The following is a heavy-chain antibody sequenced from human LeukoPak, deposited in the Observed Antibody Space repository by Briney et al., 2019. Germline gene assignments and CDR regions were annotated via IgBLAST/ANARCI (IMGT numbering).Heavy chain of an antibody. J-gene: IGHJ3*02. V-gene: IGHV1-2*02. CDR1: GYTLTGYY. CDR2: INPNSGGT. D-gene: IGHD2-21*01. CDR3: ARGFVYCGGDCYQSERAFDI. Sequence: ASVKVSRKASGYTLTGYYMHWVRQAPGQGLEWMGWINPNSGGTNYAQKFQGRVTMTRDTSITAAYMELSRLRSDDTAVYYRARGFVYCGGDCYQSERAFDIWGQGTMVTVSS.